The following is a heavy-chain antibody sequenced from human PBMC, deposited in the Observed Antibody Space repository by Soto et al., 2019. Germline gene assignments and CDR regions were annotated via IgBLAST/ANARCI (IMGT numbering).Heavy chain of an antibody. Sequence: SETLSLTCTVSGGSISSYYWTWIRQPPGKGLECIGFIRTGGSTKYNPSLESRVTISVDTSRNQLSLNLNSVTAADTAVYYCARVQGTGWYLDSWGQGTLVTVSS. CDR2: IRTGGST. CDR3: ARVQGTGWYLDS. J-gene: IGHJ4*02. D-gene: IGHD6-19*01. CDR1: GGSISSYY. V-gene: IGHV4-4*08.